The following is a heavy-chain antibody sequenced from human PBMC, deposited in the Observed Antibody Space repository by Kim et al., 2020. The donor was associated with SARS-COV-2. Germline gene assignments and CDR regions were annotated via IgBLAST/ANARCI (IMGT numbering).Heavy chain of an antibody. J-gene: IGHJ2*01. Sequence: GGSLRLSCAASGFSFSGHYMNWIRQTPEKGLEWLSYISSSGIYITYAESVKGRFTISRDNTKNFLFLQMNSLRADDTALYYCARDRSSADLGDNSAYWYMDLWGRGTLVTVSS. CDR2: ISSSGIYI. D-gene: IGHD2-21*02. CDR1: GFSFSGHY. CDR3: ARDRSSADLGDNSAYWYMDL. V-gene: IGHV3-11*05.